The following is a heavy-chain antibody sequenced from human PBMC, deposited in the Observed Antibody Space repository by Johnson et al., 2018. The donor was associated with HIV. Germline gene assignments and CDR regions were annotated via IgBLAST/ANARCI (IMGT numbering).Heavy chain of an antibody. V-gene: IGHV3-30-3*01. CDR1: GFTFSSYA. CDR3: ARNVLLWFGESADAFDI. CDR2: ISYDGSNK. D-gene: IGHD3-10*01. J-gene: IGHJ3*02. Sequence: QVQLVESGGGLVQPGGSLRLSCAASGFTFSSYAMHWVRQAPGKGLEWVAVISYDGSNKYYADSVKGRFTISRDNSKNTLYLQMNSLRAEDTAVYYCARNVLLWFGESADAFDIWGQGTMVTVSS.